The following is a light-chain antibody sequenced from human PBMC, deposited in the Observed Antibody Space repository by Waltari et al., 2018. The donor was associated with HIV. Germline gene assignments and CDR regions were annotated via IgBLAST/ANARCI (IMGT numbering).Light chain of an antibody. Sequence: SFVLTQSPSMSVAPGETARIACGGNNLGGESVHWYQKTPGQASVLVMYDDSDRPSGIPERFSGSNSKNTATLTISRVEAGDEADYYCQLWDSRGNHVVFGGGTKLTVL. CDR2: DDS. CDR1: NLGGES. CDR3: QLWDSRGNHVV. J-gene: IGLJ2*01. V-gene: IGLV3-21*04.